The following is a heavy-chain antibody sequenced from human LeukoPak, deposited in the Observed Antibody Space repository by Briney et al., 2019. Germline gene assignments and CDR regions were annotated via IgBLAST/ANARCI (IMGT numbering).Heavy chain of an antibody. J-gene: IGHJ4*02. V-gene: IGHV3-21*04. CDR1: GFTFSSYS. Sequence: GGSLRLSCAASGFTFSSYSMNWVRQAPGKGLEWVSSISSSSSYIYYADSVKGRFAISRDNSKNTLYLQMNSPRAEDTAVYYCAKDLLGYCSGGSCYYPFYWGQGTLVTVSS. CDR3: AKDLLGYCSGGSCYYPFY. CDR2: ISSSSSYI. D-gene: IGHD2-15*01.